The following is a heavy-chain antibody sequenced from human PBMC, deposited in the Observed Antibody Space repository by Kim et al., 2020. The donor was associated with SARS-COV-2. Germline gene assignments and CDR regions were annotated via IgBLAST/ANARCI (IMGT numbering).Heavy chain of an antibody. CDR2: IYSGGST. D-gene: IGHD6-19*01. CDR3: ARYSSGWTEDY. Sequence: GGSLRLSCAASGFTVSSNYMSWVRQAPGKGLEWVSVIYSGGSTYYTDSVKGRFTISRDYSKNTLYLQMNSLRAEDTAVYYCARYSSGWTEDYWGQGTLVT. CDR1: GFTVSSNY. V-gene: IGHV3-66*01. J-gene: IGHJ4*02.